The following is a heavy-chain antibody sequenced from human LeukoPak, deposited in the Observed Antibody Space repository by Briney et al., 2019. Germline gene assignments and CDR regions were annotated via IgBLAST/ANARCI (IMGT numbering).Heavy chain of an antibody. V-gene: IGHV1-2*06. CDR3: ARLDRNYYYLDV. CDR2: INPTTGVA. CDR1: GYTFTVHY. D-gene: IGHD1-1*01. J-gene: IGHJ6*03. Sequence: DSVKVSCKTSGYTFTVHYMNWVRQAPGQGLEWMGRINPTTGVANYAQKFQGRITVTRDTSINTAYMELSSLRSDDTAVYYCARLDRNYYYLDVWGQGTTVTVSS.